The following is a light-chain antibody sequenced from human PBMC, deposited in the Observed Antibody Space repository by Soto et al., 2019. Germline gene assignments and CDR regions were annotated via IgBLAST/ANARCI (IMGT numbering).Light chain of an antibody. J-gene: IGKJ1*01. CDR2: AAS. V-gene: IGKV1-6*01. Sequence: IQMTQSPSSLSASVGDRVTITCQASQDISNYLNWYQQRPGKVPKLLIYAASTLQSGVPSRFSGSGSGTDFTLTISSLQPEDFATYYCLLDFRYFWAFGQGTKVDIK. CDR1: QDISNY. CDR3: LLDFRYFWA.